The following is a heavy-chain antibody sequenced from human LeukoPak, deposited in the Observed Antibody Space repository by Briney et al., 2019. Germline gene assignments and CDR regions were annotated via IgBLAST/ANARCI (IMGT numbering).Heavy chain of an antibody. Sequence: AGGSLRLSCAASGFTFSSYEMNWVRQAPGKGLEWVSYISSSGSTIYYADSVKGRFTISRDNAKNSLYLQMNSLRAEDTAVYYCAREGIEYYYYYMDVWGKGTTVTISS. CDR1: GFTFSSYE. CDR2: ISSSGSTI. D-gene: IGHD6-13*01. CDR3: AREGIEYYYYYMDV. J-gene: IGHJ6*03. V-gene: IGHV3-48*03.